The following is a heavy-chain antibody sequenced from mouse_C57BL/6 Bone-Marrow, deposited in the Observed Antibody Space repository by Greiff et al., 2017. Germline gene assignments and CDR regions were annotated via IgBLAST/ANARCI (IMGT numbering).Heavy chain of an antibody. CDR2: LYPGNSDT. V-gene: IGHV1-5*01. J-gene: IGHJ4*01. CDR1: GYTFTSYW. Sequence: VQLQQSGTVLARPGASVKMSCKTSGYTFTSYWMHWVKQRPGQGLAWIGALYPGNSDTSYNQKFKGKANLTAVTSASTAYMELSSLTNEDSAVYYCTGGLDHYYAMDYWGQGTSVTVSS. CDR3: TGGLDHYYAMDY.